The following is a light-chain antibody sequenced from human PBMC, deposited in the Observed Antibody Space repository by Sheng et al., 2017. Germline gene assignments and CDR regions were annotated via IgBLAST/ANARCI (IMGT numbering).Light chain of an antibody. CDR2: KAS. J-gene: IGKJ5*01. CDR1: QSVSTW. CDR3: QQYDSEIT. V-gene: IGKV1-5*03. Sequence: DIQMTQSPSTLSASVGDRVSITCRASQSVSTWLAWYQQKPGKAPKLLIYKASTLQSGVPSRFXGSGSGXDFTLTISSLQPDDFATYYCQQYDSEITFGQGTRLEIK.